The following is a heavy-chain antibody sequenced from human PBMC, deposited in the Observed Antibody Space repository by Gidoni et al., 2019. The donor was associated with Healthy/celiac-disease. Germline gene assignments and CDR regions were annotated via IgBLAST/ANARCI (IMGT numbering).Heavy chain of an antibody. CDR3: GKHLGVFSSSGVGN. Sequence: EVQLLESGGGLVQPGGSLRLSCAASGFTFSSHPMSWVRQAPGKGLEGVSTINIGGAYTYYADSVKGRFTTSRDNSKNTLYLQMSGLRAEDTAIYYCGKHLGVFSSSGVGNWGQGSLVIVSS. J-gene: IGHJ1*01. D-gene: IGHD3-10*01. CDR1: GFTFSSHP. CDR2: INIGGAYT. V-gene: IGHV3-23*01.